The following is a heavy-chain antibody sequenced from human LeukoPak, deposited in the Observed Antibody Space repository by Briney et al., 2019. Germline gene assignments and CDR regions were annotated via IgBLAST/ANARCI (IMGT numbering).Heavy chain of an antibody. J-gene: IGHJ5*02. V-gene: IGHV1-46*04. CDR1: GYTFTRYY. CDR2: INPSGGTT. D-gene: IGHD6-19*01. CDR3: ARGKEGSGWYGGWFDP. Sequence: ASVKVSCKASGYTFTRYYMHWVRQAPGQGLEWMGIINPSGGTTSYAQKLQGRVTMTRDTSTTTAYMELSSLRFEDTAVYYCARGKEGSGWYGGWFDPWGQGTLVTVSS.